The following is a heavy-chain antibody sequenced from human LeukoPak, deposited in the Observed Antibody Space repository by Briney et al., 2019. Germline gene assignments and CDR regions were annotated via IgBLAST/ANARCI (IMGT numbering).Heavy chain of an antibody. D-gene: IGHD3-3*01. CDR2: IYYSGST. J-gene: IGHJ4*02. CDR1: GGSISSYY. CDR3: ASVNYDFWSGYYLSFDY. V-gene: IGHV4-59*08. Sequence: SETLSLTCTVSGGSISSYYWSWIRQPPGKGLEWIGYIYYSGSTNYNPSLKSRVTISVDTSKNQFSLKLSSVTAADTAVYYCASVNYDFWSGYYLSFDYWGQGTLVTVSS.